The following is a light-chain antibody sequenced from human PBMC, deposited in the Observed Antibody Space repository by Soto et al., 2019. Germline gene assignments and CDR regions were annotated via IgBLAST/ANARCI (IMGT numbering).Light chain of an antibody. CDR3: QQRGNWPPT. J-gene: IGKJ3*01. Sequence: EIVLTQSPATLSLSPGERATLSCRASQSVSSFLAWYQQKPGQPPRLLISDASNRATGIPGRFSGSGSGTDFTLTISSLEPEDFAAYYCQQRGNWPPTFGPGTKVDI. V-gene: IGKV3-11*01. CDR2: DAS. CDR1: QSVSSF.